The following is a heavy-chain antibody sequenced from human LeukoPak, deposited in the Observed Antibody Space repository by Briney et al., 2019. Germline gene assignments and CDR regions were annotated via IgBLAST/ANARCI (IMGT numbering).Heavy chain of an antibody. Sequence: GGSLRLSCVASGFNSGAYDIHWVRQAPGKGLEWVSEISNIATINYADSVKGRFTVSRDNSKNTLYLQMNSLRAEDTAVYYCARLEGITSFGVVISYYMDVWGKGTTVTVSS. J-gene: IGHJ6*03. CDR2: ISNIATI. V-gene: IGHV3-69-1*01. CDR1: GFNSGAYD. CDR3: ARLEGITSFGVVISYYMDV. D-gene: IGHD3-3*01.